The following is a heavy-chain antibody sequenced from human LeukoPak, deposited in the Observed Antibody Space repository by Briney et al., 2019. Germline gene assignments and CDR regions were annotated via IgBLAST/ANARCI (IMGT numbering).Heavy chain of an antibody. D-gene: IGHD2-2*01. V-gene: IGHV4-30-4*08. CDR3: ARDRGYCSSTSCYNWFDP. CDR1: GGSTSSGDYY. J-gene: IGHJ5*02. CDR2: IYYSGST. Sequence: PSETLSLTCTVSGGSTSSGDYYWSWIRQPPGKGVEWIGYIYYSGSTYYNPSLKSRVTISVDTSKNQFSLKLSSVTAADTAVYYCARDRGYCSSTSCYNWFDPWGQGTLVTVSS.